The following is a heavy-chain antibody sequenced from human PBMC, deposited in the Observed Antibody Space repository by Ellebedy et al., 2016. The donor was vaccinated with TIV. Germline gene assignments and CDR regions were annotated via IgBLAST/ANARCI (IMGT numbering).Heavy chain of an antibody. Sequence: GESLKISCAASGFSTSGMHWVRQAPGKGLEWVAFIRSDGTTKYYADSVKGRFTISRATSKNTLDLQMTRLRPDDTALYYCVKGAYPVPTVMAVWGQGTMVIVSS. D-gene: IGHD3-16*01. CDR2: IRSDGTTK. CDR3: VKGAYPVPTVMAV. V-gene: IGHV3-30*02. CDR1: GFSTSG. J-gene: IGHJ6*02.